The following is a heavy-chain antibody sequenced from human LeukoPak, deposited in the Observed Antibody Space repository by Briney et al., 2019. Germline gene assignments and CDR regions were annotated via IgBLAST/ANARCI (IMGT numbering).Heavy chain of an antibody. D-gene: IGHD2-2*01. CDR1: GFTFGDYA. J-gene: IGHJ4*02. CDR3: TRNKLGYCSSTSCYEDYYFDY. Sequence: GRSLRLSCTASGFTFGDYAMSWVRQAPGKGLKWVGFIRSKAYGGTTEYAASVKGRFTISRDDSKSIAYLQMNSLKTEDTAVYYCTRNKLGYCSSTSCYEDYYFDYWGQGTLVTVSS. CDR2: IRSKAYGGTT. V-gene: IGHV3-49*04.